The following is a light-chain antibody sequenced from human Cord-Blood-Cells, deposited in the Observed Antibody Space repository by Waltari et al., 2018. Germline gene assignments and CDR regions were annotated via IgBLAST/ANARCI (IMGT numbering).Light chain of an antibody. J-gene: IGLJ3*02. Sequence: QSALTQPASVSGSPGQSITISCTGTSSDVGGYNSVSWYQQHPGKATKLMIYDVSNRPSGVSNRFSGSNSGNTASLTISVLQAEDEADDYCSSYTSSSTWVFGGGTKLTVL. V-gene: IGLV2-14*03. CDR1: SSDVGGYNS. CDR3: SSYTSSSTWV. CDR2: DVS.